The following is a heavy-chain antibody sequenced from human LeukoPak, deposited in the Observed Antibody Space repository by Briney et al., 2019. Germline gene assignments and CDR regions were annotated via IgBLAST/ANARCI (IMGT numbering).Heavy chain of an antibody. CDR2: INHSGST. CDR1: GGSFSGYY. D-gene: IGHD2-2*01. Sequence: SETLSLTCAVYGGSFSGYYWSWIRQPPGKGLEWIGEINHSGSTNYNPSLKSRVTISVDTSKNQFSLKLSSVTAADTAVYYCARAGTGDCSSTSCTVDYWGQETLVTVSS. CDR3: ARAGTGDCSSTSCTVDY. J-gene: IGHJ4*02. V-gene: IGHV4-34*01.